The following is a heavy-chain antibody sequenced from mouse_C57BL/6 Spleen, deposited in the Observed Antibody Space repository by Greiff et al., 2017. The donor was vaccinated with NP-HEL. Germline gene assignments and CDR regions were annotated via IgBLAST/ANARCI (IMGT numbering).Heavy chain of an antibody. CDR2: IYPGDGDT. D-gene: IGHD2-3*01. V-gene: IGHV1-82*01. Sequence: LVESGPELVKPGASVKISCKASGYAFSSSWMNWVKQRPGKGLEWIGRIYPGDGDTNYNGKFKGKATLTADKSSSTAYMQLSSLTSEDSAVYFCARYYDGYPYYFDYWGQGTTLTVSS. CDR3: ARYYDGYPYYFDY. CDR1: GYAFSSSW. J-gene: IGHJ2*01.